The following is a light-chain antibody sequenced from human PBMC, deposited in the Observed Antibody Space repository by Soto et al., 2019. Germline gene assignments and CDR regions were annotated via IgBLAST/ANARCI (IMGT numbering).Light chain of an antibody. CDR2: KAS. CDR3: QQYNSYWWT. CDR1: QSISSW. J-gene: IGKJ1*01. Sequence: DIQMTQSPSTLSASVGDRVTITCRASQSISSWLAWYQQKPGKAPKLLIYKASSLESGVPSRFSGSGSGTEFTLTLSSLQPDDFATYFCQQYNSYWWTFGQGTKVEIK. V-gene: IGKV1-5*03.